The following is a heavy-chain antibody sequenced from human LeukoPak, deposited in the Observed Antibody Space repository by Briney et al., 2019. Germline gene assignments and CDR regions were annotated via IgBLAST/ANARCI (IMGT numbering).Heavy chain of an antibody. Sequence: ASVKVSCTASGYTFTGYYMHWVRQAPGQGLEWMGCINPNSGVTNYAQKYQGRVTMTRDTSISTAYMELSRLRSDDTAVYYCARVSSRHIVVVTAVYWGQGTLVTVSS. CDR3: ARVSSRHIVVVTAVY. V-gene: IGHV1-2*02. J-gene: IGHJ4*02. CDR2: INPNSGVT. D-gene: IGHD2-21*02. CDR1: GYTFTGYY.